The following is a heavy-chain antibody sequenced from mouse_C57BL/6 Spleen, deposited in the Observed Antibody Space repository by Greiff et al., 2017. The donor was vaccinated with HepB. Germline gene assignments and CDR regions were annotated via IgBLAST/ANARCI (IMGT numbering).Heavy chain of an antibody. CDR3: ARERMVRGFAY. CDR1: GYTFTSYW. J-gene: IGHJ3*01. V-gene: IGHV1-59*01. Sequence: QVQLQQPGAELVRPGTSVKLSCKASGYTFTSYWMHWVKQRPGQGLEWIGVIDPSDSYTNYNQKFKGKATLTVDTSSSTAYMQLSSLTSEVSAVYYCARERMVRGFAYWGQGTLVTVSA. CDR2: IDPSDSYT. D-gene: IGHD2-3*01.